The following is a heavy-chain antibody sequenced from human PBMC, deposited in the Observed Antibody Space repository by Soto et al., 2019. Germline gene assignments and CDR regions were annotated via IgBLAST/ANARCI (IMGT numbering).Heavy chain of an antibody. CDR3: TTNTPYGSGTYGMDV. V-gene: IGHV3-15*01. CDR1: GFTFSNAW. J-gene: IGHJ6*02. CDR2: IKSKTDGGTT. D-gene: IGHD3-10*01. Sequence: PGGSLRLSCAASGFTFSNAWMSWVRQAPGKGLEWVGRIKSKTDGGTTDYAAPVKGRFTISRDDSKNTLYLQMNSLKTEDTAVYYCTTNTPYGSGTYGMDVWGQGTTVTVSS.